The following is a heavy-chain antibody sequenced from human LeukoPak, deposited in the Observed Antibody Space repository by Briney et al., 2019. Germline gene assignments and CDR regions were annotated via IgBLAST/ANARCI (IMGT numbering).Heavy chain of an antibody. J-gene: IGHJ4*02. V-gene: IGHV3-23*01. CDR1: GFTFSSYG. Sequence: GGSLRLSCAASGFTFSSYGMSWVRQAPGKGLEWVSGISGSGGNTYYADSVKGRFTISRDNSKNTLYLQMNSLRAEDTAVYYCAKVLARTFIAVAVGFDYWGQGTLVTVSS. CDR2: ISGSGGNT. CDR3: AKVLARTFIAVAVGFDY. D-gene: IGHD6-19*01.